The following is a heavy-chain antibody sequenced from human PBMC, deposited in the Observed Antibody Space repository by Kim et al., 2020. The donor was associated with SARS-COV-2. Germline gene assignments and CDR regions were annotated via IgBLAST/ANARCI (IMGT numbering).Heavy chain of an antibody. CDR3: ARDRAWRHSPGYSDY. Sequence: GGSLRLSCAASGFTFSSYEMNWVRQAPGKGLEWVAYISRSGSTIYYVDSVKGRFTISRDNAKNSLFLQMNSLRDEDTAVYYCARDRAWRHSPGYSDYWGRDNLVTLSS. V-gene: IGHV3-48*03. CDR1: GFTFSSYE. D-gene: IGHD6-13*01. CDR2: ISRSGSTI. J-gene: IGHJ4*02.